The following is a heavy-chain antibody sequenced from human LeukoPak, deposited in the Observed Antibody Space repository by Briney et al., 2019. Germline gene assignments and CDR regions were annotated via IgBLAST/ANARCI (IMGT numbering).Heavy chain of an antibody. J-gene: IGHJ4*02. Sequence: GGSLRLSCAASGFTFSSYEMNWVRQAPGKGLEWVSYISSSGSTIYYADSVKGRFTISRDNAKNSLYLQMNSLRAEDTAVYYCARSSITMDFDYWGQGTLVTVSS. CDR1: GFTFSSYE. CDR3: ARSSITMDFDY. D-gene: IGHD3-10*01. V-gene: IGHV3-48*03. CDR2: ISSSGSTI.